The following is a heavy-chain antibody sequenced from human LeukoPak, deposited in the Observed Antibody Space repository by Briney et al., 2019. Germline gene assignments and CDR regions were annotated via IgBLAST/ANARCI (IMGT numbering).Heavy chain of an antibody. J-gene: IGHJ4*02. CDR2: IFPSGGEI. CDR1: GFTFSTFA. Sequence: GGSLRLSCAASGFTFSTFAMIWVRQPPGKGLEWVSSIFPSGGEIHYADSVKGRFTIFRDNSKSTLTLQMNSLRAEDTAVYYCSRGYSGGFDYWGQGTLVTVSS. V-gene: IGHV3-23*01. CDR3: SRGYSGGFDY. D-gene: IGHD2-15*01.